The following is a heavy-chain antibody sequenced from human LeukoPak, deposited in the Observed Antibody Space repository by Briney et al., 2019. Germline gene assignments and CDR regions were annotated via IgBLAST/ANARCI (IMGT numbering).Heavy chain of an antibody. CDR3: ARDSAGTDYYYGMDV. CDR2: IYSGGST. V-gene: IGHV3-53*01. J-gene: IGHJ6*02. Sequence: QPGGSLRLCCAASGFTVSSNYMSWVRQAPGKGLEWVSVIYSGGSTYYADSVKGRFTISRDNSKNTLYLQMNSLRAEDTAVYYCARDSAGTDYYYGMDVWGQGTTVTVSS. D-gene: IGHD6-19*01. CDR1: GFTVSSNY.